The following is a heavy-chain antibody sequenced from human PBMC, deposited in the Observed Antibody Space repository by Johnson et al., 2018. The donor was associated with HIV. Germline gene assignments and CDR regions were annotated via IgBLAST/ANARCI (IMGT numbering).Heavy chain of an antibody. D-gene: IGHD5-18*01. CDR3: ARVRGYSYGAHAFDI. CDR2: ISYDGSNK. CDR1: GFTVSSNY. V-gene: IGHV3-30-3*01. Sequence: QVQLVESGGGLIQPGGSLRLSCAASGFTVSSNYMSWVRQAPGKGLEWVAIISYDGSNKYYADSVKGRFPISRDNSKNTLYLQMNSLRAEDTAVYYCARVRGYSYGAHAFDIWGQGTMVTVSS. J-gene: IGHJ3*02.